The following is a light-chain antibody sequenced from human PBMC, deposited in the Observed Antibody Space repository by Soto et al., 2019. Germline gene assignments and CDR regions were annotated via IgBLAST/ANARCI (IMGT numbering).Light chain of an antibody. V-gene: IGLV2-8*01. CDR3: SAYAGSNNLV. CDR1: SSDVGGYND. Sequence: QSALTQTPSASGSPGQSVTISCTGTSSDVGGYNDVSWYQQHPGKAPKLMIYEVSKRPSGVPDRFSGSKSGNTASLTVSGLQAEDEANYYCSAYAGSNNLVFGGGTKLTVL. J-gene: IGLJ2*01. CDR2: EVS.